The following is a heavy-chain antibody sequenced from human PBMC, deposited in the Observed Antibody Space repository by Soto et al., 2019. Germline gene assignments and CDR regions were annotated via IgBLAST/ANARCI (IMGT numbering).Heavy chain of an antibody. J-gene: IGHJ5*02. V-gene: IGHV1-69*05. CDR1: GYTFSSYS. Sequence: SVKVSCKASGYTFSSYSISWVRQAPGQGLEWMGGIIPIFGTANYAQKFQGRVTMTRNTSISTAYMELSSLRSEDTAVYYCARERNWFYPWGQGTLVTVSS. CDR3: ARERNWFYP. CDR2: IIPIFGTA.